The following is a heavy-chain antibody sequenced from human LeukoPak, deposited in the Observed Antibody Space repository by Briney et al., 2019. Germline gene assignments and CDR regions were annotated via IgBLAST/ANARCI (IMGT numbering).Heavy chain of an antibody. CDR1: GYTFTSYG. J-gene: IGHJ6*04. CDR3: ARDYSSSWQTRYYYYGMDV. Sequence: ASVKVSCKASGYTFTSYGISWVRQAPGQGLEWMGWISAYNGNTNYAQKLLGRVTMTTDTSTSTAYMELRSLRSDDTAVYYCARDYSSSWQTRYYYYGMDVWGKGTTVTVSS. D-gene: IGHD6-13*01. V-gene: IGHV1-18*04. CDR2: ISAYNGNT.